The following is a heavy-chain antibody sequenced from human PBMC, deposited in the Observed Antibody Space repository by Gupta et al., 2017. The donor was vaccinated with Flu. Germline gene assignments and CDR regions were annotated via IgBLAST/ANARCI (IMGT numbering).Heavy chain of an antibody. V-gene: IGHV7-4-1*02. Sequence: YTFTSYAMDWVRQAPGQGLEWMGWINTNTGNPTYAQGFTGRFVFSLDTSVSTAYLQISSLKAEDTAVYYCASTNGALFDYWGQGTLVTVSS. CDR2: INTNTGNP. CDR3: ASTNGALFDY. J-gene: IGHJ4*02. D-gene: IGHD2-8*01. CDR1: YTFTSYA.